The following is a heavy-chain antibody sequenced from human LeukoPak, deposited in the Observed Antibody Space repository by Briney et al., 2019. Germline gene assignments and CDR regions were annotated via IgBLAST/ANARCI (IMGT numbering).Heavy chain of an antibody. CDR1: GYTFTSYG. CDR3: ARTYYDILTGYYPNTYYYYYMDV. J-gene: IGHJ6*03. CDR2: ISAYNGNT. D-gene: IGHD3-9*01. V-gene: IGHV1-18*01. Sequence: ASVKVSCKASGYTFTSYGISWVRQAPGQGLEWMGWISAYNGNTNYAQELQGRVTMTTDTSTSTAYMELRSLRSDDTAVYYCARTYYDILTGYYPNTYYYYYMDVWGKGTTVTVSS.